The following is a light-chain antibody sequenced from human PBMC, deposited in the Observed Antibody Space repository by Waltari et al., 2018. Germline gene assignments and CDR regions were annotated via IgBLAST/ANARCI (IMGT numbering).Light chain of an antibody. CDR2: SSD. Sequence: QSVLPQPPSASGTPGHRVTIPCSGSDSTIGSHPVYWYQQLPGATPKPLIYSSDQRPSAVPDRFSGSKSGTSASLAISGLQSEDEADYYCAAWDDSLNGLYVFGTGTKVTVL. CDR1: DSTIGSHP. V-gene: IGLV1-44*01. J-gene: IGLJ1*01. CDR3: AAWDDSLNGLYV.